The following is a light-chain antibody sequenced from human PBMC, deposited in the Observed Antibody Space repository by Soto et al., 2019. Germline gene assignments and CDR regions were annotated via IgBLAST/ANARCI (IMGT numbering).Light chain of an antibody. J-gene: IGKJ1*01. CDR2: DAS. CDR3: HQYNSYSET. V-gene: IGKV1-5*01. Sequence: DIQMTQSPSTLSASVGDRVTITCRASQSISTWLAWYQHKAGKAPKLLIYDASKLQTGVPSRFSGSGSGTEFTLTISGLQPADFASYYCHQYNSYSETFGQGTKVEIK. CDR1: QSISTW.